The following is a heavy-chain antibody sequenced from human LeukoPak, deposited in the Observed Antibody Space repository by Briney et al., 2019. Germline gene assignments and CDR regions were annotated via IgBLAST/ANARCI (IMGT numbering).Heavy chain of an antibody. CDR3: ARDRPVMITFGGVIIAAY. CDR2: VSGYNGNT. Sequence: GASMKVSCKASGYTFTSHGINWLRQAPGQGLEWMGWVSGYNGNTDYAQKFQGRVTMTTDRSTNTVYMELRSLRSDDTAVYYCARDRPVMITFGGVIIAAYWGQGTLVSVSS. CDR1: GYTFTSHG. J-gene: IGHJ4*02. D-gene: IGHD3-16*02. V-gene: IGHV1-18*01.